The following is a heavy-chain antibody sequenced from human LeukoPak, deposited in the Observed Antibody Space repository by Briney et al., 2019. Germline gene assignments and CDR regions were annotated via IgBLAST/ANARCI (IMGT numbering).Heavy chain of an antibody. CDR1: GFTFSSSW. V-gene: IGHV3-7*01. CDR2: IKQDGNEK. Sequence: PGGSLRLSCAASGFTFSSSWMSWVRQAPGKGLEWVANIKQDGNEKYYVDSVKGRFTISRDNAKDSLYLQMNSLRAEDTAVYYCARIPDTSGFDYWGQGTLVTVAS. D-gene: IGHD6-19*01. J-gene: IGHJ4*02. CDR3: ARIPDTSGFDY.